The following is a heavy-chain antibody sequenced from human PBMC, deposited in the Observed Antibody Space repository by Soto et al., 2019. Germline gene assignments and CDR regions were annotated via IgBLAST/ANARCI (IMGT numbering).Heavy chain of an antibody. CDR2: IYYSGST. Sequence: SGTLSLTCPVSCGSISRGGYYWSWIRQHPGKGLEWIGYIYYSGSTYYNPSLKSRVTISVDTSKNQFSLKLSSVTAADTAVYYCARDLQYSRLFYGMDVWGQGTTVTVSS. CDR1: CGSISRGGYY. D-gene: IGHD6-13*01. CDR3: ARDLQYSRLFYGMDV. V-gene: IGHV4-31*03. J-gene: IGHJ6*02.